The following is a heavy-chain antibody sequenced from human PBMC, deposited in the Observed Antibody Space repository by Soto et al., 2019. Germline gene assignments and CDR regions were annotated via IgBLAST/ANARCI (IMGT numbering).Heavy chain of an antibody. CDR1: GYSFTSYW. CDR3: ARRSGTAMVTSWFDP. V-gene: IGHV5-51*01. D-gene: IGHD5-18*01. CDR2: IYPGDSDT. J-gene: IGHJ5*02. Sequence: GESRKISCXGSGYSFTSYWIGWVRQMPGKGLEWMGIIYPGDSDTRYSPSFQGQVTISADKSISTAYLQWSSLKASDTAMYYCARRSGTAMVTSWFDPWGQGTLVTVSS.